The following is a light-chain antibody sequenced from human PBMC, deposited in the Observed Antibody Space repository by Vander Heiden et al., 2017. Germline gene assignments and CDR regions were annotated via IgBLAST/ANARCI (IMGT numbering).Light chain of an antibody. CDR2: WAS. Sequence: IVMTQSPDSLPVSLGERATINCKSCQSVLHSSDNKNYLVWYQQKPGQPPKLLIYWASTRESGVPDRFSGSGSGTDFTLTISSLQAEDVAVYYCQQYYSTPLTFGGGTKVEIK. V-gene: IGKV4-1*01. CDR1: QSVLHSSDNKNY. J-gene: IGKJ4*01. CDR3: QQYYSTPLT.